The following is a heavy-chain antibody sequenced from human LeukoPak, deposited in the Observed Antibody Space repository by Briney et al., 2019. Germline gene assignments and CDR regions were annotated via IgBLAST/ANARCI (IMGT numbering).Heavy chain of an antibody. CDR3: AREDSSGYYYGY. D-gene: IGHD3-22*01. CDR2: ISYDGSNK. V-gene: IGHV3-30*03. CDR1: GFTFSRYG. J-gene: IGHJ4*02. Sequence: PGRSLRLSCAASGFTFSRYGMHWVRQAPGKGLEWVAVISYDGSNKYYADSVKGRFTISRDNSKNTLYLQMNSLRAEDTAVYYCAREDSSGYYYGYWGQGTLVTVSS.